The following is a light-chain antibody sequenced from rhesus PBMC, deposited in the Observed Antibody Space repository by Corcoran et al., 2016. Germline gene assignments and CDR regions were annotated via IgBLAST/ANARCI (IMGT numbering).Light chain of an antibody. CDR3: QHGYGTPLT. J-gene: IGKJ4*01. Sequence: DIQMTQSPSSLSASVGDRVTITCRASENVNNYLNWYQQKPGKAPQLLIYKASTLQSGVPSRFSGSGSWSAYPFTISSLQPEDVATYYCQHGYGTPLTFGGGTKVELK. CDR2: KAS. CDR1: ENVNNY. V-gene: IGKV1-74*01.